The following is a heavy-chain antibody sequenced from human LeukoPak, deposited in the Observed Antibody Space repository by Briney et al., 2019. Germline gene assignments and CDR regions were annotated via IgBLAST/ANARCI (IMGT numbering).Heavy chain of an antibody. CDR3: ARAWSYSTGWYNY. D-gene: IGHD6-19*01. V-gene: IGHV3-7*04. CDR1: GFSFSTYW. CDR2: IKQDGSEK. Sequence: GGSLRLSCAASGFSFSTYWMSWVRQAPGKGLEWVANIKQDGSEKYYVDSVKGRFTISRDSAKNSLYLQMNSLRVEDTAVYYCARAWSYSTGWYNYWGQGTLVTVSS. J-gene: IGHJ4*02.